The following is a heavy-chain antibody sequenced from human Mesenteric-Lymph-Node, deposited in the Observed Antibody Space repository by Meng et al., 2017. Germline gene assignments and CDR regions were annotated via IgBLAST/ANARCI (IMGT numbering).Heavy chain of an antibody. D-gene: IGHD2-15*01. J-gene: IGHJ6*02. CDR3: AGGTTPQRPYYYYCMDV. Sequence: GESLKISCAASGFTFSSYSMNWVRQAPGKGLEWVSYISSSGSTIYYADSVKGRFTISRDYAKNSLYLQMNSLRAEDTAVYYCAGGTTPQRPYYYYCMDVWGQGTTVTVSS. V-gene: IGHV3-48*04. CDR2: ISSSGSTI. CDR1: GFTFSSYS.